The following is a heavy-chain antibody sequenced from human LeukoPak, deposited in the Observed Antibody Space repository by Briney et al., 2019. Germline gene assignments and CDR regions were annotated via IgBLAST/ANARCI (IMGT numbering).Heavy chain of an antibody. J-gene: IGHJ4*02. D-gene: IGHD3-10*01. CDR3: AAYYYGSPYYYDY. CDR1: GGSISSSSYY. CDR2: IYYSGST. V-gene: IGHV4-39*07. Sequence: SETLSLTCTVSGGSISSSSYYWGWIRQPPGKGLEWIGSIYYSGSTSYNWSLKSRVTISVDTSKNQFSLKLSSVTAADTAVYYCAAYYYGSPYYYDYWGQGTLVSVTS.